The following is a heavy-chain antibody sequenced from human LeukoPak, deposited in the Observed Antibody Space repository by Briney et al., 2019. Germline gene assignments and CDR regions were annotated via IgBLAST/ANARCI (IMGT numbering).Heavy chain of an antibody. D-gene: IGHD4-23*01. J-gene: IGHJ5*02. CDR3: ARDDHAVRGRNWFDP. CDR1: GYTFTSYG. Sequence: GASVKVSCKASGYTFTSYGVSWVRQAPGQGLEWMGWISAYNGNTNYAQKLQGRVTMTTDTSTSTAYMELRSLRSDDTAVYYCARDDHAVRGRNWFDPWGQGTLVTVSS. V-gene: IGHV1-18*01. CDR2: ISAYNGNT.